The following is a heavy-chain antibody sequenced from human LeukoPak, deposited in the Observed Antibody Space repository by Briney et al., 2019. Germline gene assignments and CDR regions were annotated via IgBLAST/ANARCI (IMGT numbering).Heavy chain of an antibody. V-gene: IGHV3-21*01. D-gene: IGHD3-22*01. CDR2: ISSSSSSYI. CDR3: ARPTKYYYDSSGYYYYYYGMDV. CDR1: GFTFSSYS. Sequence: KPGGSLRLSCAASGFTFSSYSMNWVRQAPGKGLEWVSSISSSSSSYIYYADSVKGRFTISRDNAKNSLYLQMNSLRAEDTAVYYCARPTKYYYDSSGYYYYYYGMDVWGQGTTVTVSS. J-gene: IGHJ6*02.